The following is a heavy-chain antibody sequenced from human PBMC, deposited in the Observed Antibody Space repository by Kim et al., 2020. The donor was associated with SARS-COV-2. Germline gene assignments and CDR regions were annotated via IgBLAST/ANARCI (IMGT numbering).Heavy chain of an antibody. Sequence: GRTNSNPSLKSRVTISVDTSKNQFSLKLSSVTAADTAVYYCASGIAAAKNWGQGTLVTVSS. CDR3: ASGIAAAKN. J-gene: IGHJ4*02. CDR2: GRT. D-gene: IGHD6-13*01. V-gene: IGHV4-34*01.